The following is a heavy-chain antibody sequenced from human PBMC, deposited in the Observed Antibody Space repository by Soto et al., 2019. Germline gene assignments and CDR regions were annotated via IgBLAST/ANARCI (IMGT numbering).Heavy chain of an antibody. V-gene: IGHV4-34*01. CDR2: SNHSGST. Sequence: QVQLQQWGAGLLKPSETLSLTCAVYGGSFSGYYWSWIRQPPGKGLEWIGESNHSGSTNYNPSLKSRVTISVDTSKNQFSLKLSSVTAADTAVYYCERLRYCSSTSCYYYYYYGMDVWGQGTTVTVSS. CDR3: ERLRYCSSTSCYYYYYYGMDV. D-gene: IGHD2-2*01. CDR1: GGSFSGYY. J-gene: IGHJ6*02.